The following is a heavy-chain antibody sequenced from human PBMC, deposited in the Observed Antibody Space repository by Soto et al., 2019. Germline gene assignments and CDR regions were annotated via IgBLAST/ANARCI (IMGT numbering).Heavy chain of an antibody. CDR1: GASISSDY. V-gene: IGHV4-59*01. D-gene: IGHD3-10*01. CDR2: IYYRGST. J-gene: IGHJ4*02. CDR3: ASGGDYGRFDY. Sequence: SETLSLTCSVSGASISSDYWSWIRQPPGKGLEWIGYIYYRGSTNYNPSLKSRVTISINTSKNQFSLNLSSVTAADTAVYYCASGGDYGRFDYWGQGTLVTVSS.